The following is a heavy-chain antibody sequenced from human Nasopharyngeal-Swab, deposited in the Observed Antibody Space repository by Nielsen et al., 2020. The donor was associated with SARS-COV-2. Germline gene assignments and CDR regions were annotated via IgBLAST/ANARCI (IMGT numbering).Heavy chain of an antibody. Sequence: SVKVSCKASGYTFTGYYMHWVRQAPGQGLEWMGRINPNSGGTNYAQKFQGRVTMTRDTSISTAYMELSRLRSDDTAVYYWAGGGYCSGGSCYSFDAFDIWGQGTMVTVSS. V-gene: IGHV1-2*06. CDR3: AGGGYCSGGSCYSFDAFDI. J-gene: IGHJ3*02. D-gene: IGHD2-15*01. CDR2: INPNSGGT. CDR1: GYTFTGYY.